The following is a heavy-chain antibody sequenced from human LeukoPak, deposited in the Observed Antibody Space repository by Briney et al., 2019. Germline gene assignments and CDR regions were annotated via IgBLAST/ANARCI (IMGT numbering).Heavy chain of an antibody. V-gene: IGHV4-59*01. CDR2: IYYSGST. J-gene: IGHJ4*02. CDR3: ARIRLCGGDCYLFDY. Sequence: SETLSLTCTVSGGSISSYYWSWIRQPPGKGLEWIGYIYYSGSTNYNPSLKSRVTISVDTSKNQFSLKMRSVTAADTAVYYCARIRLCGGDCYLFDYWGQGTLVTVSS. CDR1: GGSISSYY. D-gene: IGHD2-21*02.